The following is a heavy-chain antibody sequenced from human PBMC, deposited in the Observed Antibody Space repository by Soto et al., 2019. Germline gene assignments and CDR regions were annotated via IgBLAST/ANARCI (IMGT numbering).Heavy chain of an antibody. D-gene: IGHD3-3*01. CDR3: ARGVRGITIFGVAYGMDV. V-gene: IGHV1-8*01. Sequence: APVKVSCQASGYTLTSYYINWVRQATGQGLEVIGWMNPNSGNTGYAQKFQGRINMNRNPSISTAYMELSRLRSEDTAVYYCARGVRGITIFGVAYGMDVWGQGTTVTVSS. J-gene: IGHJ6*02. CDR2: MNPNSGNT. CDR1: GYTLTSYY.